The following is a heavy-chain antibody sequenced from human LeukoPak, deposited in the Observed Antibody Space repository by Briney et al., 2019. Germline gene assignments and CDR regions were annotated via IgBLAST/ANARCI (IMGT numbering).Heavy chain of an antibody. CDR1: GFTFNNYG. V-gene: IGHV3-30*18. D-gene: IGHD2-2*01. CDR2: ISYDGRNK. Sequence: GGSLRLSCAASGFTFNNYGMHWVRQAPGKGLEWVAVISYDGRNKHYPGSVKGRFTISRDISTDTLWLQMDSLRTEDTAVYYCAKGPLRGTAAAIDYWGQGTLVTVSS. J-gene: IGHJ4*02. CDR3: AKGPLRGTAAAIDY.